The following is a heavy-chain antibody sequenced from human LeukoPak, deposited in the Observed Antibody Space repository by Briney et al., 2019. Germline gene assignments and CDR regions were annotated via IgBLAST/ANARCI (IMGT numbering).Heavy chain of an antibody. CDR2: VNHSGST. CDR3: ARGRGWRDRFDP. V-gene: IGHV4-34*01. CDR1: GGSFSGYY. D-gene: IGHD2-15*01. Sequence: SETLSLTCAVYGGSFSGYYWSWIRQPPGKGLEWIGEVNHSGSTNYNPSLKSRVTISVDTSKNQFSLKLSSVTAADTAVYYCARGRGWRDRFDPWGQGTLVTVSS. J-gene: IGHJ5*02.